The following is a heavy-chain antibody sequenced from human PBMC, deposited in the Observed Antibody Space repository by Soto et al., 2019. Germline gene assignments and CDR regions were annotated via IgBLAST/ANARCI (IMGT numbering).Heavy chain of an antibody. CDR3: ARGLSVTLCDN. D-gene: IGHD4-17*01. Sequence: QVQLQESGPGLVKPAQTLSLTCTVSGGSISTGGYYWTWIRQHPGKGREWIGYIYYSGSTYYNPSLKSRVTISVDTSKNQFSLKLSSVTAADTAVYYCARGLSVTLCDNWGQGTLVTVSS. CDR2: IYYSGST. V-gene: IGHV4-31*03. CDR1: GGSISTGGYY. J-gene: IGHJ4*02.